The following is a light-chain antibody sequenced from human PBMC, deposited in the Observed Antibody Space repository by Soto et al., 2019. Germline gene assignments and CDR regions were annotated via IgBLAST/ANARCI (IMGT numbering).Light chain of an antibody. CDR2: GAS. V-gene: IGKV3-15*01. CDR3: QKYNNWPWT. Sequence: ELLMTQSPATQTLSPRPSATLSCRASQSVSSNLAWYQQKPGQAPRLLIYGASTRATGVPARFSGSGSGTEFTLTISSLQSEEFAVYYCQKYNNWPWTVGQGTKVDIK. CDR1: QSVSSN. J-gene: IGKJ1*01.